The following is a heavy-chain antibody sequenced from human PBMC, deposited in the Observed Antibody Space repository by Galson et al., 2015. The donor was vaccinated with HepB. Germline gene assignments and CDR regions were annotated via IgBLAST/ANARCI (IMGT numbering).Heavy chain of an antibody. CDR1: GDSITNPNW. CDR2: ISHSGKA. CDR3: AGVRRGCSNNNCYLDP. V-gene: IGHV4/OR15-8*01. J-gene: IGHJ5*02. Sequence: ETLSLTCAVSGDSITNPNWWNWVRLSPGKGLEWIGEISHSGKANYNPSLESRITISLDTSNNQFSLKVTSVTAADTAVYYCAGVRRGCSNNNCYLDPWGQGTLVTVSS. D-gene: IGHD2-2*01.